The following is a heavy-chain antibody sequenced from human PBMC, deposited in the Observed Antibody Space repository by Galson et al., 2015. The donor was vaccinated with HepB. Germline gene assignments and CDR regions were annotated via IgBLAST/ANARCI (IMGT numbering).Heavy chain of an antibody. Sequence: SVKVSCKASGYTFTGYYIHWVRQAPGQGLEWMGWMNPNSGGTKFAEKFQGRVTMTRDTSISTAYMELSRLRSDDTAVYYCARMLNYDFWSAYYPEARLFPFDIWGQGPMVIVSS. D-gene: IGHD3-3*01. V-gene: IGHV1-2*02. CDR2: MNPNSGGT. CDR3: ARMLNYDFWSAYYPEARLFPFDI. CDR1: GYTFTGYY. J-gene: IGHJ3*02.